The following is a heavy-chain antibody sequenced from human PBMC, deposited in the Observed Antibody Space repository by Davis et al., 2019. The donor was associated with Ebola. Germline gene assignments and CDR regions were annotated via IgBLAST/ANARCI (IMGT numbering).Heavy chain of an antibody. Sequence: GESLKISCAASGFTFSSYGMHWVRQAPGKGLEWVAVIWYDGSNKYYADSVKGRFTISRDNSKNTLYLQMNSLRAEDTAVYYCARDVAYCSGGSCFLYYYYGMDVWGQGTTVTVSS. V-gene: IGHV3-30*19. D-gene: IGHD2-15*01. CDR3: ARDVAYCSGGSCFLYYYYGMDV. J-gene: IGHJ6*02. CDR2: IWYDGSNK. CDR1: GFTFSSYG.